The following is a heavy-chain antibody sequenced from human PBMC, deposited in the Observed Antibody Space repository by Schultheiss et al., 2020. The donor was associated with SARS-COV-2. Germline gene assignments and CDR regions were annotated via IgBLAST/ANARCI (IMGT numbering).Heavy chain of an antibody. D-gene: IGHD3-3*01. CDR3: ARDARFLEWLSVYYYGMDV. CDR2: MNPNTGNT. J-gene: IGHJ6*02. Sequence: ASVKVSCKASGYTFTNYDINWVRQATGQGLEWMGWMNPNTGNTGYAQRFQGRVTMTRETSISTAYMELTSLRSDDTAVYYCARDARFLEWLSVYYYGMDVWGQGTTVTVSS. V-gene: IGHV1-8*01. CDR1: GYTFTNYD.